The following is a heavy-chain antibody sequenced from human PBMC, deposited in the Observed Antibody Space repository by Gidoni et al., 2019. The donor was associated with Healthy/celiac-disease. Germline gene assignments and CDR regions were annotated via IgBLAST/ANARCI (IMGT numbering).Heavy chain of an antibody. CDR1: GGTFSSYA. CDR3: ARGLGAQGNWFDP. V-gene: IGHV1-69*06. J-gene: IGHJ5*02. CDR2: IIPIFGTA. Sequence: QVQLVQSGAEVEKPGSSLKVPCKASGGTFSSYAISWVRQAPGQGLEWMGGIIPIFGTANYAQKFQGRVTITADKSTSTAYMELSRLRSEDTAVYYCARGLGAQGNWFDPWGQGTLVTVSS. D-gene: IGHD3-10*01.